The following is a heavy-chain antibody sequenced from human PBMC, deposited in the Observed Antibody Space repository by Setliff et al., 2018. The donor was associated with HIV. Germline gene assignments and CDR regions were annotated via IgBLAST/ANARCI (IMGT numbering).Heavy chain of an antibody. J-gene: IGHJ4*02. Sequence: GESLKISCKGSGYSFTSYWIGWVRQMPGKGLEWMGITYPGDSDTRYSPSFQGQVTISADKSISTAYLQWSSLEASDTAIYYCARQPLHCSSINCYGAVYDNWGQGTLVTVSS. CDR3: ARQPLHCSSINCYGAVYDN. CDR1: GYSFTSYW. CDR2: TYPGDSDT. D-gene: IGHD2-2*01. V-gene: IGHV5-51*01.